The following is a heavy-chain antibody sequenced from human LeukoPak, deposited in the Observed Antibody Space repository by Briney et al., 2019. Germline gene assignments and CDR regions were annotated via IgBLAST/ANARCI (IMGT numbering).Heavy chain of an antibody. Sequence: SETLSLTCTVSGGSISYYYWSWIRQPPGKRLEWIGYIYYSGDTKYNPSLKSRVSMSVDTSRNQFSLKLTSATAADTAIYYCARHPSRVAVTGTGFDYWGQGTLVTVSS. CDR1: GGSISYYY. CDR3: ARHPSRVAVTGTGFDY. D-gene: IGHD6-19*01. V-gene: IGHV4-59*08. J-gene: IGHJ4*02. CDR2: IYYSGDT.